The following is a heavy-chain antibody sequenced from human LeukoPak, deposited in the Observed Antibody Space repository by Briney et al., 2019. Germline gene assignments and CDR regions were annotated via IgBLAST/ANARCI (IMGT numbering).Heavy chain of an antibody. V-gene: IGHV6-1*01. CDR1: GDSVSSNSAA. Sequence: SQTLSLTCAISGDSVSSNSAAWNWIRQPPSRGLEWLGRTYYRSKWYNDYAVSVKSRITINPDTSKNQFSLQLNSVTPEDTAVYYCARDQGGIVVVPAAIIAYDYWGQGTLVTVSS. J-gene: IGHJ4*02. CDR2: TYYRSKWYN. D-gene: IGHD2-2*01. CDR3: ARDQGGIVVVPAAIIAYDY.